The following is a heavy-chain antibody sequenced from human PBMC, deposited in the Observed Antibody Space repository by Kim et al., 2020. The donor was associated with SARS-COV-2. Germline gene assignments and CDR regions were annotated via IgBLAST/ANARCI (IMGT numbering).Heavy chain of an antibody. CDR3: ARWGYCSSTSCEGGGMDY. Sequence: GGSLRLSCAASGFTVSSNYMSWVRQAPGKGLEWVSVIYSGGSTYYADSVKGRFTISRDNSKNTLYLQMNSLRAEDTAVYYCARWGYCSSTSCEGGGMDYWGQGTLVTVSS. CDR2: IYSGGST. D-gene: IGHD2-2*01. CDR1: GFTVSSNY. J-gene: IGHJ4*02. V-gene: IGHV3-66*01.